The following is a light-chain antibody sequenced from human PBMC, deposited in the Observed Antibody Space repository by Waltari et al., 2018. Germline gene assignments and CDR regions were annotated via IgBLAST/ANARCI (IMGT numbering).Light chain of an antibody. CDR2: ETS. J-gene: IGKJ1*01. Sequence: DIQMTQSPSTLSASVGDRVTITCRASQSVNRWLAWYQQKPWKAPELLIYETSNLESGVPSRFSGRGSGKEFTLTISSLQPDDFGTYYCQQYVNYWTFGQGTKVEIK. CDR1: QSVNRW. CDR3: QQYVNYWT. V-gene: IGKV1-5*03.